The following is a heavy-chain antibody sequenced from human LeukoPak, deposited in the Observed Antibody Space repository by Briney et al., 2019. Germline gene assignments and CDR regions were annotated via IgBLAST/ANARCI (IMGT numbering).Heavy chain of an antibody. D-gene: IGHD3-22*01. CDR2: IIPILGIA. Sequence: SVKVSCKASGGTFSSYTISWVRQAPGQGLECMGRIIPILGIANYAQKFQGRVTITADKSTSTAYMELSSLISEDTAVYYCARFYYDSSGSHAFDIWGQGTMVTVSS. CDR3: ARFYYDSSGSHAFDI. J-gene: IGHJ3*02. CDR1: GGTFSSYT. V-gene: IGHV1-69*02.